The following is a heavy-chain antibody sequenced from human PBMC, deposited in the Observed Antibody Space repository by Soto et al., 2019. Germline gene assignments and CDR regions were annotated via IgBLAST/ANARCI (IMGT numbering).Heavy chain of an antibody. CDR3: AKDPVPQLLPSWWFDP. CDR2: ISGAGGNT. Sequence: EVQLLESGGGLVQPGGSLRLSCAASGFAFGAYAMTWVRQAPGKGLEWVSVISGAGGNTYYPDSVKGRFTVSRDNSKKMLYLEMNSLRVEDTAIYYCAKDPVPQLLPSWWFDPWGQGTRVTVSS. D-gene: IGHD2-2*01. V-gene: IGHV3-23*01. J-gene: IGHJ5*02. CDR1: GFAFGAYA.